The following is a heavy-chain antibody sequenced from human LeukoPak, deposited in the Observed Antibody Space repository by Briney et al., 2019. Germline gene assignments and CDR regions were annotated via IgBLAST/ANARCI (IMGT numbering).Heavy chain of an antibody. D-gene: IGHD3-16*02. CDR1: GYTFTTYY. Sequence: GASVKVSCKASGYTFTTYYIHGVRQAPGQGLEWMGRINPTGGSTSYAQKFNGRGAITRDTPTTTVYMELSSLRSDDTAVYYCARLYGGHDYWGQGTLVTVSS. J-gene: IGHJ4*02. V-gene: IGHV1-46*01. CDR3: ARLYGGHDY. CDR2: INPTGGST.